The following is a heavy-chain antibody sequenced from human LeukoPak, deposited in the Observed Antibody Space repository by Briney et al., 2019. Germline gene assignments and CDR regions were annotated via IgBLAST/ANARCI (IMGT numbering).Heavy chain of an antibody. Sequence: PSQTLSLTCTVSGGSISSGGYYWSWIRQHRGKGLEWIGYIYYSGSTYYNPSLKSRVTISVDTSKNQFSLKLSSVTAADTAVYYCARASGYSSGWYWGFDYWGQGTLVTVSS. V-gene: IGHV4-31*03. CDR3: ARASGYSSGWYWGFDY. J-gene: IGHJ4*02. D-gene: IGHD6-19*01. CDR2: IYYSGST. CDR1: GGSISSGGYY.